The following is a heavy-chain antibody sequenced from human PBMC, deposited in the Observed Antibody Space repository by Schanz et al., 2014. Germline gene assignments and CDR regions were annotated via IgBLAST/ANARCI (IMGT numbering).Heavy chain of an antibody. Sequence: EVHLEESGGGLVQPGGSQRLSCAVSGFTFSNCDMTWVRQAPGKGLEWVAIIDGRGITTFYADSVKGRFTISRDNAKNTVYLQMNSLRDDDTAVYYGAKRFHCSGSHPFDYWGQGTLVTVSS. CDR1: GFTFSNCD. CDR2: IDGRGITT. J-gene: IGHJ4*02. CDR3: AKRFHCSGSHPFDY. V-gene: IGHV3-23*04. D-gene: IGHD3-10*02.